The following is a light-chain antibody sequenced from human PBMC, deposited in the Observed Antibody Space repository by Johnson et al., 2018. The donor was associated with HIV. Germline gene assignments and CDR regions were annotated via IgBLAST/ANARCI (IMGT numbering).Light chain of an antibody. CDR1: SSNIGNNY. CDR2: DTI. Sequence: QSVLTQPPSVSAAPGQKVTISCSGSSSNIGNNYVSWYQQLPGTAPRLVIYDTIKRHSGIPDRFSGSKSGTSATLGITGLQTGDEADYYCGTWDSSLSAGIFGPGTKVTVL. CDR3: GTWDSSLSAGI. J-gene: IGLJ1*01. V-gene: IGLV1-51*01.